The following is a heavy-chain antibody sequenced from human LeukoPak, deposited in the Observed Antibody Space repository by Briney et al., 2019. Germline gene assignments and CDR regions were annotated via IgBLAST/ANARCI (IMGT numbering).Heavy chain of an antibody. V-gene: IGHV4-34*01. CDR3: ARVTGYVMEDYFDY. CDR2: MNHSGGT. J-gene: IGHJ4*02. Sequence: PSETLSLTCAVYGGSFSGYYWSWIRQPPGKGLEWIGEMNHSGGTNYSPSLKSRVTISVDTSKNQFSLKLSSVTAADTAVYYCARVTGYVMEDYFDYWGQGTLVTVSS. D-gene: IGHD6-13*01. CDR1: GGSFSGYY.